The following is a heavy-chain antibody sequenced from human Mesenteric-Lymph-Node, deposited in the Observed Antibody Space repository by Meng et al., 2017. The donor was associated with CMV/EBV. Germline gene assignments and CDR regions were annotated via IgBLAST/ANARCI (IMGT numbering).Heavy chain of an antibody. D-gene: IGHD1-26*01. V-gene: IGHV1-2*02. J-gene: IGHJ6*02. Sequence: ASVKVSCKASGYTFIDYYMHWVRQAPGQGLEWMGWISPNSGDTNYAQKFQGSVSMTGDTSISTVYMELSRLRSDDTAVYYCASGTLQDYYYGMDVWGQGTTVTVSS. CDR1: GYTFIDYY. CDR3: ASGTLQDYYYGMDV. CDR2: ISPNSGDT.